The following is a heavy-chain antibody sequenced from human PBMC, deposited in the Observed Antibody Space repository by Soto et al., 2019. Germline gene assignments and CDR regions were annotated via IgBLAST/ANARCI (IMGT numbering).Heavy chain of an antibody. Sequence: SQTLSLTCVISGDSVSSKSAAWNWIRQSPSRGLEWLGRTYYGSKWYNDYAESVKSRITINPDTSKNQFSLQLHSVTPEDTAVYYCARSIPSNCTNGVCGTFDYWGQGTLVTVSS. CDR3: ARSIPSNCTNGVCGTFDY. V-gene: IGHV6-1*01. CDR1: GDSVSSKSAA. CDR2: TYYGSKWYN. J-gene: IGHJ4*02. D-gene: IGHD2-8*01.